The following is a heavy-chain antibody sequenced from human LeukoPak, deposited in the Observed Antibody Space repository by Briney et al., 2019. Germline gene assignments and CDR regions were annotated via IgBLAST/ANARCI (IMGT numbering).Heavy chain of an antibody. CDR1: GFTFSVSY. CDR2: ISSSGSTI. V-gene: IGHV3-11*01. J-gene: IGHJ4*02. CDR3: ARDWIGDGYNYYYYFDY. Sequence: GGSLRLSCSASGFTFSVSYMSWIRQAPGKGLEWISYISSSGSTIYYADSVKGRFTISRDNAKNSLYLQMNRLRAEDTAVYYCARDWIGDGYNYYYYFDYWGQGTLVTVSS. D-gene: IGHD5-24*01.